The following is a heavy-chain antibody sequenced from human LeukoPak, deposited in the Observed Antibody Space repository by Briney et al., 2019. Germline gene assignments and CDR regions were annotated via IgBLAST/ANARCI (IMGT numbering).Heavy chain of an antibody. CDR2: IYYSGST. CDR1: GGSISSYY. CDR3: ARASGIAVAGAYFDY. J-gene: IGHJ4*02. Sequence: PSETLSLTCTVSGGSISSYYWSWIRQPPGKGLEWIGYIYYSGSTNYNPSLKSRVTISVDTSKNQFSLKLSSVTAADTAVYYCARASGIAVAGAYFDYWGQGTLVTVSS. D-gene: IGHD6-19*01. V-gene: IGHV4-59*01.